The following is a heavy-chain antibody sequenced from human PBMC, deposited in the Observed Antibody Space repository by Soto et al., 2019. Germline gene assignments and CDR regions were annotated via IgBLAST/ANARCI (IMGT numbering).Heavy chain of an antibody. CDR1: GYTFTGYY. V-gene: IGHV1-2*04. D-gene: IGHD6-19*01. Sequence: ASVKVSCKASGYTFTGYYMHWVRQAPGQGLEWMGWINPNSGGTNYAQKFQGWVTMTRDTSISTAYMELSRLRSDDTAVYYCARDLEGYSSGWPAHSWFDPWGQGTLVTVSS. J-gene: IGHJ5*02. CDR2: INPNSGGT. CDR3: ARDLEGYSSGWPAHSWFDP.